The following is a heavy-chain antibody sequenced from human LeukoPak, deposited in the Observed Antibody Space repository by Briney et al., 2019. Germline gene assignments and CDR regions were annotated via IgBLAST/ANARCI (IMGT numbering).Heavy chain of an antibody. D-gene: IGHD6-13*01. V-gene: IGHV3-33*01. CDR3: ARSHSRSLIDY. Sequence: PGGSLRLSCAASGFSLSAYGVHWVRQAPGKGLEWVAVIWYDGTSKDYADSVKGRFTFSRDNSKNTLYLQMNSLTVEDTAVYYCARSHSRSLIDYWGQGTLVTVSS. CDR2: IWYDGTSK. CDR1: GFSLSAYG. J-gene: IGHJ4*02.